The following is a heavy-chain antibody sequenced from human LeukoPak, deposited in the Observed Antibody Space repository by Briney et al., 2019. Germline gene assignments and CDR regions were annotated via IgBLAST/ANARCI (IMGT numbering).Heavy chain of an antibody. CDR3: ATSTEGYYFDY. Sequence: ASVKVSCKASGYTFIDYYMHWVRQAPGQGLEWMGWISAYNGNTNYAQKLQGRVTMTTDTSTSTAYMELRSLRSDDTAVYYCATSTEGYYFDYWGQGTLVTVSS. V-gene: IGHV1-18*04. CDR1: GYTFIDYY. CDR2: ISAYNGNT. J-gene: IGHJ4*02.